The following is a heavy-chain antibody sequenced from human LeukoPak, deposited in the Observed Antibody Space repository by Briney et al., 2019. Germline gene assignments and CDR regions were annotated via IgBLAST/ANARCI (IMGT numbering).Heavy chain of an antibody. CDR3: AKDRVSPGFNWFDP. CDR1: GVIISSYA. Sequence: GGSLRLSCAASGVIISSYAMSWVRQAPGKGLEWVSAINGRGDNTYYADFVKGRFTISRDNSKSTVYLQMNSLRTEDTAVYYCAKDRVSPGFNWFDPWGQGTLVTISS. V-gene: IGHV3-23*01. D-gene: IGHD2/OR15-2a*01. CDR2: INGRGDNT. J-gene: IGHJ5*02.